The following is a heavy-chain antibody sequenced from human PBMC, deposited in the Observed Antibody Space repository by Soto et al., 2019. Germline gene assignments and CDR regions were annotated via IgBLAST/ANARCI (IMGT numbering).Heavy chain of an antibody. CDR2: IYYSGNT. CDR3: AGGHSVSFFDY. Sequence: LSLTCTVSGGSISSGDYYWSWIRQPPGKGLEWIGYIYYSGNTYYNPSLKSRVTISVDTSKNQFSLKLSSVTAADTAVYYCAGGHSVSFFDYWGQGTLVTVSS. D-gene: IGHD3-16*01. CDR1: GGSISSGDYY. V-gene: IGHV4-30-4*01. J-gene: IGHJ4*02.